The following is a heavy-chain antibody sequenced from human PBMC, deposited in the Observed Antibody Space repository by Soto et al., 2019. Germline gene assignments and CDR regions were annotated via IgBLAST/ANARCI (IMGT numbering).Heavy chain of an antibody. D-gene: IGHD5-12*01. CDR3: ARPVEMATISRSYLFY. J-gene: IGHJ4*02. CDR2: IIPIFGTA. Sequence: QVQLVQSGAEVKKPGSSVKVSCKASGGTFSSYAINWVRQAPGQGLEWMGGIIPIFGTANYAQKFQGRVTITADESTSTAYMELSSLRSEDTAGYYCARPVEMATISRSYLFYWGQGTLVTVSS. V-gene: IGHV1-69*01. CDR1: GGTFSSYA.